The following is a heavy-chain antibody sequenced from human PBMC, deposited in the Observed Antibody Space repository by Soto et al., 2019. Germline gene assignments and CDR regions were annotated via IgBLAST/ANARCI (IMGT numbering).Heavy chain of an antibody. Sequence: SDTLSLTCADYGGSFSAYYWSWIRQPPGKGLEWIGEINHGGSTNYNPSLKSRVTISLDTPKNQFSLKLNSVTAADMAVYYCARGYGSGSYWAYWGQGTLVTVSS. CDR1: GGSFSAYY. CDR3: ARGYGSGSYWAY. CDR2: INHGGST. D-gene: IGHD3-10*01. V-gene: IGHV4-34*01. J-gene: IGHJ4*02.